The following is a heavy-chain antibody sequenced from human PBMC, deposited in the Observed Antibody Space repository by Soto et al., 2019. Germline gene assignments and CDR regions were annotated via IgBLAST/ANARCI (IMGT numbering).Heavy chain of an antibody. CDR2: INHSGST. CDR1: GGSFSGYY. Sequence: SETLSLTCAVYGGSFSGYYWSWIHQPPGKGLEWIGEINHSGSTNYNPSLKSRVTISVDTSKNQFSLKLSSVTAADTAVYYCARGGACSGGSGPFAYWGQGTLVTVSS. D-gene: IGHD2-15*01. V-gene: IGHV4-34*01. CDR3: ARGGACSGGSGPFAY. J-gene: IGHJ4*02.